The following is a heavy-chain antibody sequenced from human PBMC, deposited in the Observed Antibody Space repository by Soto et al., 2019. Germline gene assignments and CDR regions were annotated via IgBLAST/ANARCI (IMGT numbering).Heavy chain of an antibody. CDR1: GGTFSSYA. CDR2: IIPIFGTA. D-gene: IGHD3-22*01. Sequence: QVQLVQSGAEVKKPGSSVKVSCKASGGTFSSYAISWVRQAPGQGLEWMGGIIPIFGTANYAQKFQGRVTITADKSTSTAYMELSRLRSEDTAVYYCARTQYYYDSSGYYYAGDYYYYYGMDVWGQGTTVTVSS. CDR3: ARTQYYYDSSGYYYAGDYYYYYGMDV. V-gene: IGHV1-69*06. J-gene: IGHJ6*02.